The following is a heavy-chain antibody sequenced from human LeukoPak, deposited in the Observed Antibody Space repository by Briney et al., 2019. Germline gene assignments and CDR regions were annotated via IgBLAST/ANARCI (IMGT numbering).Heavy chain of an antibody. CDR2: ISYDGNNK. CDR3: AREWIDGYSYVENDHYYYGMDV. J-gene: IGHJ6*02. V-gene: IGHV3-30*04. Sequence: PGGSLRLSCAASGFTFSRFAMHWVRQAPGKGLEYVAVISYDGNNKYYADSVKGRFTISRDNSKNTLYLQMNSLRAEDTAVYYCAREWIDGYSYVENDHYYYGMDVWGQGTTVTVSS. D-gene: IGHD5-18*01. CDR1: GFTFSRFA.